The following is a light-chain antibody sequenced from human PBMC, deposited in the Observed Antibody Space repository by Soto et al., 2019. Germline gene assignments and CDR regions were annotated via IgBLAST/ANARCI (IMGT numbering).Light chain of an antibody. CDR2: DAS. CDR1: QSVSSD. J-gene: IGKJ5*01. Sequence: EIVLTQSPATLSLSPGDRATLSCRASQSVSSDLAWYQQKPGQAPRLLIYDASNRATGIPARFSGSGSGTDFTLTISSLEPEDFAVYYCQQRSNWPEITFGQGTRLEIK. V-gene: IGKV3-11*01. CDR3: QQRSNWPEIT.